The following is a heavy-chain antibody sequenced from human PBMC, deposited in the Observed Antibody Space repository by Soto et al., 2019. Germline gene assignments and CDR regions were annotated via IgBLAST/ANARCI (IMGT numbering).Heavy chain of an antibody. Sequence: PSETLSLTCAVYGGSFSGYYWSWIRQPPGKGLEWIGKINHSGNTNYNPSLKSRLTISIDTSKNQFSLKVGSVTAADTAVYYCASSSLYGMDVWGQGTTVTVSS. CDR2: INHSGNT. V-gene: IGHV4-34*01. J-gene: IGHJ6*02. CDR1: GGSFSGYY. CDR3: ASSSLYGMDV.